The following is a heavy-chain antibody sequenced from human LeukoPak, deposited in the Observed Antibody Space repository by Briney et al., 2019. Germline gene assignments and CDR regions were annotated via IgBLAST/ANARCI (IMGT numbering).Heavy chain of an antibody. J-gene: IGHJ4*02. CDR2: ISGSGGST. Sequence: GGSLRLSCAASGFTFSSYAMSWVRQAPGKGLEWVSAISGSGGSTYYADSVKGRFTISRDNSKNTLYLQMNSLRAEDTAVYYCARDLHGGYSSDYWGQGTLVTVSS. D-gene: IGHD4-23*01. CDR3: ARDLHGGYSSDY. V-gene: IGHV3-23*01. CDR1: GFTFSSYA.